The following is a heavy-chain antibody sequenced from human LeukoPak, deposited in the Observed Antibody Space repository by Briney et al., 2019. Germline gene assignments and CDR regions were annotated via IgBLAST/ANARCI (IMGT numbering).Heavy chain of an antibody. J-gene: IGHJ5*02. CDR2: IYYSGST. CDR3: AREIPRYYDSSGRFDP. D-gene: IGHD3-22*01. CDR1: GGSISSGDCY. V-gene: IGHV4-61*08. Sequence: PSETLSLTCSVSGGSISSGDCYWAWIRQPPGKGLEWIGYIYYSGSTNYNPSLKSRVTISVDTSKNQFSLKLSSVTAADTAVYYCAREIPRYYDSSGRFDPWGQGTLVTVSS.